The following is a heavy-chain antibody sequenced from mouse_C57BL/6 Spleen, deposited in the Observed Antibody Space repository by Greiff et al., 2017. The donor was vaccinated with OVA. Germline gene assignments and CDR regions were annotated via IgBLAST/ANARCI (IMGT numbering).Heavy chain of an antibody. CDR1: GFTFSDYG. J-gene: IGHJ2*01. Sequence: EVKLMESGGGLVKPGGSLKLSCAASGFTFSDYGMHWVRQAPEKGLEWVAYISSGSSTIYYADTVKGRFTISRDNAKNTLFLQMTSLRSEDTAMYYCARTFPYYYGSSYLHFDYWGQGTTLTVSS. D-gene: IGHD1-1*01. CDR3: ARTFPYYYGSSYLHFDY. CDR2: ISSGSSTI. V-gene: IGHV5-17*01.